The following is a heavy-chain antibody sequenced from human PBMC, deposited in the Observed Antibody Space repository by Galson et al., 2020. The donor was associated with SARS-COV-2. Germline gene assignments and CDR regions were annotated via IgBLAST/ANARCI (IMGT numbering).Heavy chain of an antibody. D-gene: IGHD2-2*01. CDR2: IIPILGIA. J-gene: IGHJ6*03. Sequence: SVKVSCKASGGTFSSYAISWVRQAPGQGLEWMGGIIPILGIANYAQKFQGRVTITADKSTSTAYMELSSLRSEDTAVYYCARAYCSSTSCSPFQYYYYYYYYMDVWGKGTTVTVSS. V-gene: IGHV1-69*10. CDR3: ARAYCSSTSCSPFQYYYYYYYYMDV. CDR1: GGTFSSYA.